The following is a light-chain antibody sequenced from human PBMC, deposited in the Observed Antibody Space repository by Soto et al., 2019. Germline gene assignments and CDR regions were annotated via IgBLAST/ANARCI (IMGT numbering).Light chain of an antibody. V-gene: IGKV3-15*01. CDR2: GAS. J-gene: IGKJ1*01. Sequence: EMVMTQSPATLSVSPGDRVTLSCRTSQSVSSNLAWYQQRPGQAPRLLVFGASTRATGVPARFSGSGSGTELTLTISSLQSEDFAVFYCQQYNNWPWTFGQGTKVEIK. CDR1: QSVSSN. CDR3: QQYNNWPWT.